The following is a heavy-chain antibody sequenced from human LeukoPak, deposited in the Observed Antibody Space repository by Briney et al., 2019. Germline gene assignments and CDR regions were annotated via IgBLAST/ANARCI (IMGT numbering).Heavy chain of an antibody. CDR3: ARHARLAYCGGDCYPKRVFDY. Sequence: SETLSLTCSLSGGSISSSSYYWAWIRQPPGKGLEWIGSIYYSGNTYYSPSLKSRVTIFVDTSKNEFSLNLSSVTAADTAVYYCARHARLAYCGGDCYPKRVFDYWGQGTLVTVSS. V-gene: IGHV4-39*01. CDR1: GGSISSSSYY. J-gene: IGHJ4*02. D-gene: IGHD2-21*02. CDR2: IYYSGNT.